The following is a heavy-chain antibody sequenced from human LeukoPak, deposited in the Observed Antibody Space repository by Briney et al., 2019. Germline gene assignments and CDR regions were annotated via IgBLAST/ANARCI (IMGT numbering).Heavy chain of an antibody. D-gene: IGHD6-13*01. V-gene: IGHV4-34*01. J-gene: IGHJ6*03. CDR2: INHSGST. CDR1: GGSFSGYY. CDR3: ARGMAAAGYYYYYMDV. Sequence: SETLSLTCAVYGGSFSGYYWSWIRQPPGKGLEWIGEINHSGSTNYNPSLKSRVTISVDTSKNQFSLKLSSVTAADTAVYYCARGMAAAGYYYYYMDVWGKGTTVTVSS.